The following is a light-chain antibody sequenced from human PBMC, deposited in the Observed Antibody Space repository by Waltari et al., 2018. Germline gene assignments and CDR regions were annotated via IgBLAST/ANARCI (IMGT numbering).Light chain of an antibody. J-gene: IGLJ1*01. V-gene: IGLV2-23*02. CDR3: SAFAHRGIYV. CDR1: SSDVGDYPL. Sequence: SALTQPASVSGAPGQSVTISCIEISSDVGDYPLLSWYQRHPGGAPKLLIYEVSKRPSGVAIRFSASKSGKTACLTISGLQPDDEADDYCSAFAHRGIYVFGSGTQVTVL. CDR2: EVS.